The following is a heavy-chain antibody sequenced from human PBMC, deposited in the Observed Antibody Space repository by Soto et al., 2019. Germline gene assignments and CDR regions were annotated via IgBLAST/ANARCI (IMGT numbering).Heavy chain of an antibody. CDR1: GSTFRDEG. CDR2: ISNDGVNK. J-gene: IGHJ5*02. CDR3: AKGDPTVLS. D-gene: IGHD4-4*01. Sequence: QVQRVESGGGVVQPGKSLRLSCAASGSTFRDEGMHWVRQAAGKGLEWLAVISNDGVNKIYADSVKGRVTISRGNSNNTLYLQMNSLRTADTALYYCAKGDPTVLSWGQGTLVVVSS. V-gene: IGHV3-30*18.